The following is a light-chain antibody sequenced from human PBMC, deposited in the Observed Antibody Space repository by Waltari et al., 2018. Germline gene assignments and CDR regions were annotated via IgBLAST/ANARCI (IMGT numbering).Light chain of an antibody. CDR1: SGHSSNI. CDR3: ETGGHGTWV. V-gene: IGLV4-69*01. Sequence: QLVLTQSPSASASLGASVKLTCTLSSGHSSNIIAWLQQQPGKGPRYLTKVNSDGSPRKGDGIPDRFAGSSSGAERYLTISSLQAEDEADYYCETGGHGTWVFGGGTKLTVL. J-gene: IGLJ3*02. CDR2: VNSDGSP.